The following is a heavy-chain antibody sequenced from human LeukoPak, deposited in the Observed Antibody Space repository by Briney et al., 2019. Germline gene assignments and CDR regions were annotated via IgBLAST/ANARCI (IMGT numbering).Heavy chain of an antibody. Sequence: SGTLSLTCTVSGGSISSYYWSWIRQPPGKGLEWIGYIYYSGSTNYNPSLKSRVTISVDTSKNQFSLRLSSVTAADTAVYYCARGALTTVTTYYFDYWGQGTLVTVSS. CDR2: IYYSGST. D-gene: IGHD4-17*01. CDR3: ARGALTTVTTYYFDY. CDR1: GGSISSYY. V-gene: IGHV4-59*01. J-gene: IGHJ4*02.